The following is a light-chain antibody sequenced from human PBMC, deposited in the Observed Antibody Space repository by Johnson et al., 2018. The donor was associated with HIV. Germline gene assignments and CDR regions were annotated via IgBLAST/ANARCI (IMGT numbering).Light chain of an antibody. CDR1: SSNIGINY. Sequence: QSVLTQPPSVSAAPGQKVTISCSGSSSNIGINYVSWFQQLPGTAPKLLIYDNDKRPSGIPDRFSGSKSGTSATLGITGLQTGDEADYYCETWVSGLGGYYVSGTGTKLAFL. CDR2: DND. CDR3: ETWVSGLGGYYV. V-gene: IGLV1-51*01. J-gene: IGLJ1*01.